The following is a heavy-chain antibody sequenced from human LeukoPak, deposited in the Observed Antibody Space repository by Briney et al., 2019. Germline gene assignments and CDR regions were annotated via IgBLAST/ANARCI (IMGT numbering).Heavy chain of an antibody. CDR3: ARARIAAAGRDWYFDL. V-gene: IGHV4-59*01. D-gene: IGHD6-13*01. J-gene: IGHJ2*01. CDR2: IYYSGST. Sequence: SETLSLTCTVSGGPISSYYWSWIRQPPGKGLEWIGYIYYSGSTNYNPSLKSRVTISVDTSKNQFSLKLSSVTAADTAVYYCARARIAAAGRDWYFDLWGRGTLVTVSS. CDR1: GGPISSYY.